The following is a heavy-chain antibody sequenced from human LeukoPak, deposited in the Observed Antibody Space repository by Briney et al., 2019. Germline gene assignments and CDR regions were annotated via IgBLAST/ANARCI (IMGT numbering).Heavy chain of an antibody. J-gene: IGHJ6*02. CDR2: ISSSGSTI. Sequence: GGSLRLSCAASGFTFSEYFTSWIRDAPGKGLEWVSYISSSGSTIYYADSVKGRFTISRDNAKNSLYLQMNSLRAEDTAVYYCARIWFGELLSNGMDVWGQGTTVTVSS. CDR1: GFTFSEYF. CDR3: ARIWFGELLSNGMDV. D-gene: IGHD3-10*01. V-gene: IGHV3-11*01.